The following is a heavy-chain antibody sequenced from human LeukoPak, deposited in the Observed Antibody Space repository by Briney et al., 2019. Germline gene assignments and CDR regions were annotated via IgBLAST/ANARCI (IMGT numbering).Heavy chain of an antibody. CDR2: ISSSGSTI. Sequence: KPGGSLRLSCAASGFSFSDYYMSRIRQAPGKGLEWVSYISSSGSTIYYADSVKGRFTISRDNAKNSLYLRMNSLRAEDTAVYYCARDLRYYDFWSGYYRSRDAFDIWGQGTMVTVSS. D-gene: IGHD3-3*01. CDR1: GFSFSDYY. V-gene: IGHV3-11*04. J-gene: IGHJ3*02. CDR3: ARDLRYYDFWSGYYRSRDAFDI.